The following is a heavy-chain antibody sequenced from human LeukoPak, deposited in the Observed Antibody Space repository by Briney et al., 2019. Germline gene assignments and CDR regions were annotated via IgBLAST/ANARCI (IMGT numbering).Heavy chain of an antibody. D-gene: IGHD7-27*01. Sequence: PGGPLRLSCAASGFTFSSYGMHWVRQAPGKGLEWVAVISYNGGNTYYADSVKGRFTISRDNSKNTLYLQMNSLRAEDTAVYYCAKKLVPYQELGIWDYFDYWGQGTLVTVSS. CDR3: AKKLVPYQELGIWDYFDY. J-gene: IGHJ4*02. CDR1: GFTFSSYG. V-gene: IGHV3-30*18. CDR2: ISYNGGNT.